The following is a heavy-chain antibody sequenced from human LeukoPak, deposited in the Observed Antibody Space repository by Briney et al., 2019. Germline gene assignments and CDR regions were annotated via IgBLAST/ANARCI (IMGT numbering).Heavy chain of an antibody. J-gene: IGHJ4*02. CDR1: VDSMFGYY. CDR3: ASYVDTSMFTRDRNFDY. V-gene: IGHV4-59*01. Sequence: SETLSLTCSVSVDSMFGYYWSWLRQPPGGGLEWIGYIYDTGRTNYSPSLMSRVTISLDTYNKQFSLRLTSVTAADTAVYYCASYVDTSMFTRDRNFDYWGQGTLVTVSS. CDR2: IYDTGRT. D-gene: IGHD5-18*01.